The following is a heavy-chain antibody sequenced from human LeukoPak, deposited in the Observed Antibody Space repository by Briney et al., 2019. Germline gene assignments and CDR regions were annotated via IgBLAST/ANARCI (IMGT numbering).Heavy chain of an antibody. CDR2: ITSGSSHI. J-gene: IGHJ4*02. CDR3: AKDRGSSPYFDY. CDR1: GFTFSSYN. Sequence: PGGSLRLSCAASGFTFSSYNMNWVRQTPGQGLEWVSSITSGSSHIYYADSVKGRFTISRDNSKNTLYLQMNSLRAEDTAVYYCAKDRGSSPYFDYWGQGTLVTVSS. D-gene: IGHD6-13*01. V-gene: IGHV3-21*01.